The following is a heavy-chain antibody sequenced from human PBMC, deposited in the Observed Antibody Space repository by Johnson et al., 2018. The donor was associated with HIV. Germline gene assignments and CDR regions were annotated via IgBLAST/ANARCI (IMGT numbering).Heavy chain of an antibody. Sequence: VQLVESGGGLVQPGGSLRLSCAASGFTFGSYWMSWVRQAPGKGLEWVSGINWNGGSTGYADSVTGRFTISRDNANNSLYLQMNSLRAEDTALYYCAKDVNWGLGGAFDIWGQGTMVTVSS. CDR1: GFTFGSYW. CDR2: INWNGGST. CDR3: AKDVNWGLGGAFDI. J-gene: IGHJ3*02. D-gene: IGHD7-27*01. V-gene: IGHV3-20*04.